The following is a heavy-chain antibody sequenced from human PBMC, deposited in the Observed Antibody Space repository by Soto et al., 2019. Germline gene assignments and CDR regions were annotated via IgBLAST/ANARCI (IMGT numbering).Heavy chain of an antibody. CDR1: GFTFSSYG. CDR2: IWYDGSNK. CDR3: ARDAKWLPSYYFDY. D-gene: IGHD3-22*01. V-gene: IGHV3-33*01. J-gene: IGHJ4*02. Sequence: PGGSLRLSCAASGFTFSSYGMHWVRQAPGKGLEWVAVIWYDGSNKYYADSVRGRFTISRDNSKNTLYLQMNSLRAEDTAVYYCARDAKWLPSYYFDYWGQGTLVTVSS.